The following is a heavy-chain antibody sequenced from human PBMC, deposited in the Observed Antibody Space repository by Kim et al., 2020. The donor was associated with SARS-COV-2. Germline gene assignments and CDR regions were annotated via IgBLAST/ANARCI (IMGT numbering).Heavy chain of an antibody. D-gene: IGHD3-16*01. Sequence: GGSLRLSCATSGFSLSAYDMNWVRQAPEKGLEWLSFITKNSKTIFYADSVKGRFTISRDNAKNSLYLQMKSLRDEDTAVYYCVRDRMGGAFDIWGQGTMV. CDR3: VRDRMGGAFDI. CDR1: GFSLSAYD. J-gene: IGHJ3*02. CDR2: ITKNSKTI. V-gene: IGHV3-48*02.